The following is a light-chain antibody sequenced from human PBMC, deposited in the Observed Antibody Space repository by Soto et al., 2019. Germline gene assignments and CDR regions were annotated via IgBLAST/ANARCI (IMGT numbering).Light chain of an antibody. J-gene: IGKJ1*01. V-gene: IGKV1-5*03. CDR1: QSISSW. CDR2: KAS. CDR3: QQYNDNWT. Sequence: VGDRVTITCRASQSISSWLAWYQQKPGKAPKLLIYKASSLESGVPSRFSGSGSGTEFTLAISSLQPDDSATYYCQQYNDNWTFGQGTKVDIK.